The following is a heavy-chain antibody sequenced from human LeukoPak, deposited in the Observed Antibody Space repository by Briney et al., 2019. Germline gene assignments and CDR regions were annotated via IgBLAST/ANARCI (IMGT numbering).Heavy chain of an antibody. J-gene: IGHJ6*02. CDR3: ARVPRVYYGMDV. D-gene: IGHD3-10*01. V-gene: IGHV3-74*01. CDR2: INSDGSST. CDR1: GFTFNNYW. Sequence: GGSLRLSCAASGFTFNNYWMSWVRQAPGMGLVWVSRINSDGSSTSYADSVKGRFTISRDNAKNTLYLQMNSLRAEDTAVYYCARVPRVYYGMDVWGQGTTVTVSS.